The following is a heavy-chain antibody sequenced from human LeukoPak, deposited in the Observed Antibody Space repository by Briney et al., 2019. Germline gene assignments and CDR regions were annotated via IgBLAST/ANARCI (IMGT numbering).Heavy chain of an antibody. CDR3: ARVGVVVVVAAFDAFDI. J-gene: IGHJ3*02. CDR1: GGSISSYY. V-gene: IGHV4-4*07. CDR2: IYTSGST. D-gene: IGHD2-15*01. Sequence: PSETLSLTCTVSGGSISSYYWSWIRQPAGKGLEWIGRIYTSGSTNYNPSLKSRVTISVGTSKNQFSLKLSSVTAADTAVYYCARVGVVVVVAAFDAFDIWGQGTMVTVSS.